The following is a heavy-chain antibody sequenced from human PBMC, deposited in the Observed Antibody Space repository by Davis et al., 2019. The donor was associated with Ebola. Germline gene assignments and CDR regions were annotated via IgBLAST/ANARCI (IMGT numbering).Heavy chain of an antibody. Sequence: ASVKVSCKASGYTFTGYYIHWVRQAPGQGLEWMGRMSPNSGDTYYAQKFQGRVTMTRDTSISTAYMELNRLRSDDTAVYFCARRGGNAFDYWGQGTPVTVSS. CDR3: ARRGGNAFDY. CDR2: MSPNSGDT. CDR1: GYTFTGYY. J-gene: IGHJ4*02. D-gene: IGHD4-23*01. V-gene: IGHV1-2*06.